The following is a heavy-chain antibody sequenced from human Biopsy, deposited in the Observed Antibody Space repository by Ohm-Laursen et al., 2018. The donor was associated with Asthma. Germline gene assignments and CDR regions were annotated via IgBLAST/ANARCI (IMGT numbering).Heavy chain of an antibody. V-gene: IGHV1-18*01. Sequence: GASVKVSCKTSGYTFNSAGITWVRQAPGQGLEWMGWISVYNGNTKFAQKLQDRVTMITDTSTSTAYMELRSLRSDDTAAYFCARAVDYSHYYGIDVWGQGTTVTVS. CDR2: ISVYNGNT. CDR1: GYTFNSAG. CDR3: ARAVDYSHYYGIDV. J-gene: IGHJ6*02. D-gene: IGHD3-10*01.